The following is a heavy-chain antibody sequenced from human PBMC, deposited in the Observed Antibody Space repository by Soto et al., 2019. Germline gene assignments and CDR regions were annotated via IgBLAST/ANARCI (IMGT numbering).Heavy chain of an antibody. D-gene: IGHD4-17*01. CDR2: IGTAGDT. CDR3: ARGGYGDYLSIDY. Sequence: XGSLLLSCAASGFTFSSYDMHWVRQATGKGLEWVSAIGTAGDTYYPGSVKGRFTISRENAKNSLYLQMNSLRAGDTAVYYCARGGYGDYLSIDYWGQGTLVTVSS. V-gene: IGHV3-13*01. CDR1: GFTFSSYD. J-gene: IGHJ4*02.